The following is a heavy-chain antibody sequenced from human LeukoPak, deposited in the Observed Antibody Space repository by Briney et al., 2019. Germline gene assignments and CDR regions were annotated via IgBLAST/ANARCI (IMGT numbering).Heavy chain of an antibody. D-gene: IGHD3-16*01. CDR3: ARGSYDYVWDNWFDP. Sequence: PGGSLRLSCAASGFTFSSYAMHWVRQAPGKGLEWVAVISYDGSNKYYADSVKGRFTISRDNSKNTLYLQMNSLRAEDTAVYYCARGSYDYVWDNWFDPWGQGTLVTVSS. V-gene: IGHV3-30*04. J-gene: IGHJ5*02. CDR1: GFTFSSYA. CDR2: ISYDGSNK.